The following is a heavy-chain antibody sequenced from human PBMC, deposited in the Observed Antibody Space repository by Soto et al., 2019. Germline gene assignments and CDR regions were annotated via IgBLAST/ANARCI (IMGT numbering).Heavy chain of an antibody. CDR1: GGSISSYY. Sequence: SETLSLTCTVSGGSISSYYWSWIRQPPGKGLEWIGYIYYSGSTNYNPSLKSRVTISVDTSKNQFSLKLSSVTAADTAVYYCAKTSIAAAGADYWGQGTLVTVSS. D-gene: IGHD6-13*01. CDR2: IYYSGST. J-gene: IGHJ4*02. CDR3: AKTSIAAAGADY. V-gene: IGHV4-59*08.